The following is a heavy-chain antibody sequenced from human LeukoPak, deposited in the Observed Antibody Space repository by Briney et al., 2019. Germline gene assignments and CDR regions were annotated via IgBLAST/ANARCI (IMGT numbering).Heavy chain of an antibody. CDR2: ISGSGGST. J-gene: IGHJ1*01. V-gene: IGHV3-23*01. CDR1: GFTFSSYS. D-gene: IGHD2-2*02. Sequence: GGSLRLSCAASGFTFSSYSMNWVRQAPGKGLEWVSAISGSGGSTYYADSVKGRFTISRDNSKNTLYLQMNSLRAEDTAVYYCAKDEAVPAAIRYFQHWGQGTLVTVSS. CDR3: AKDEAVPAAIRYFQH.